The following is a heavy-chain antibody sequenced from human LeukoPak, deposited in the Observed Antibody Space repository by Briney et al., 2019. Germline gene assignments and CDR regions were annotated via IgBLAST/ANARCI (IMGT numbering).Heavy chain of an antibody. CDR2: VKSQTNGGTT. Sequence: GGSLRLSCAASGVTFSHACMSWVRQAPGKGLEWVARVKSQTNGGTTDYTAPVKDRFTISRDDSKKMVYRQMNSLKTEDTAVYYCTTPEYGPWGQGTLVTVSS. V-gene: IGHV3-15*01. CDR1: GVTFSHAC. J-gene: IGHJ5*02. D-gene: IGHD2/OR15-2a*01. CDR3: TTPEYGP.